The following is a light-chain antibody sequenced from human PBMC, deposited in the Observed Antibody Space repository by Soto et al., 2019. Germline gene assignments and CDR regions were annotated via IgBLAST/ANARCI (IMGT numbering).Light chain of an antibody. CDR1: SSDVGGYNY. J-gene: IGLJ1*01. CDR3: KSFTSSRSQV. Sequence: QSALTQPASVSGSPGQSITISCTGTSSDVGGYNYVSWYQQHPGKAPKLLIYDVSYRPSGVSNRFSGSKSGNTASLTISGLQAEDEADYYCKSFTSSRSQVFGTGTKVTVL. V-gene: IGLV2-14*03. CDR2: DVS.